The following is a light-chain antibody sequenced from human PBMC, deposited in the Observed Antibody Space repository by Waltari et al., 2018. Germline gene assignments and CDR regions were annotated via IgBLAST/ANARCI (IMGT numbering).Light chain of an antibody. CDR3: QTWGTGIVV. V-gene: IGLV4-69*01. CDR2: LNTDGGH. CDR1: SGHSSFV. Sequence: QLVLTHPPSASASLGASVKLTCTLSSGHSSFVIAWHQQQPGKGPRYLMTLNTDGGHTKGDGIPDRFSGSTSGAERYLTIASLQSEDEADYFCQTWGTGIVVFGGGTKLTVL. J-gene: IGLJ2*01.